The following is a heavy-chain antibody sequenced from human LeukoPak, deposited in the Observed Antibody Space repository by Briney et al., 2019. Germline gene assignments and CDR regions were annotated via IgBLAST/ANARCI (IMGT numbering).Heavy chain of an antibody. D-gene: IGHD5-24*01. CDR2: IHPSGIF. CDR1: GGSCDDYY. V-gene: IGHV4-34*01. Sequence: PSETLSLTCAVYGGSCDDYYCSWIRQPPGKGLEWIGEIHPSGIFYYNSSLVSRVTISIDTSKSQFSLRLTSGTAADTAFYYCARGRDRSKAGDHWGQGSLVTVSS. J-gene: IGHJ4*02. CDR3: ARGRDRSKAGDH.